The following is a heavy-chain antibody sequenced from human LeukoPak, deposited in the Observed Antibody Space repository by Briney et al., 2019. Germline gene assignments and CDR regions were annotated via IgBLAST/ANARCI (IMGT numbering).Heavy chain of an antibody. D-gene: IGHD2-15*01. J-gene: IGHJ4*02. Sequence: GESPKISCKGSGYSFTTYWIGWVRQMPGKGLECMGIIYPGDSDTRYSPSFQGQVTISADKSISTAYLQWSSLKASDTAMYYCARHFKCSGGSCYGDYWGQGTLVTVSS. CDR2: IYPGDSDT. CDR3: ARHFKCSGGSCYGDY. V-gene: IGHV5-51*01. CDR1: GYSFTTYW.